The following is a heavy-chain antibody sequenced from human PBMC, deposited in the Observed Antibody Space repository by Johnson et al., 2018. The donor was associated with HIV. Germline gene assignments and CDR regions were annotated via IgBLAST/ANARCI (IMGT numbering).Heavy chain of an antibody. J-gene: IGHJ3*02. Sequence: VKLVESGGGLVQPGGSLRLSCAASGFDFSSSWMHWVRQAPGKGLVWVSRLRTDGSVTTYADSVKGRFFISRDNAKNSLYLQMNSLKTEDTAVYYCTVRGVLVGATTYDAFDIWGQGTMVTVSS. CDR3: TVRGVLVGATTYDAFDI. D-gene: IGHD1-26*01. CDR1: GFDFSSSW. CDR2: LRTDGSVT. V-gene: IGHV3-74*01.